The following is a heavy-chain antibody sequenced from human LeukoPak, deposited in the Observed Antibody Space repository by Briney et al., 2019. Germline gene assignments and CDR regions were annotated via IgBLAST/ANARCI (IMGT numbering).Heavy chain of an antibody. Sequence: SETLSLTCAVYGGSFSGYYWSWIRQPPGKGLEWIGEINHSGSTNYNPSLKSRVAISVDTSKNQFSLKLSSATAADTAVYYCARPRKYYYGSGTPRYYYYYMDVWGKGTTVTVSS. D-gene: IGHD3-10*01. CDR3: ARPRKYYYGSGTPRYYYYYMDV. CDR2: INHSGST. V-gene: IGHV4-34*01. J-gene: IGHJ6*03. CDR1: GGSFSGYY.